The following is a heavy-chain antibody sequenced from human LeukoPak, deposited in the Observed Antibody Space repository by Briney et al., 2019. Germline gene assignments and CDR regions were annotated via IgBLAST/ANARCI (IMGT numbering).Heavy chain of an antibody. CDR3: ARAPVFGYSYGYTGRYYFDY. J-gene: IGHJ4*02. CDR1: GGSVSSGSYY. V-gene: IGHV4-31*03. Sequence: TLSLTCTVSGGSVSSGSYYWSWIRQHPGKGLEWIGYIYYSGSTYYNPSLKSRVTISVDTSKNQFSLKLSSVTAADTAVYYCARAPVFGYSYGYTGRYYFDYWGQGTLVTVSS. D-gene: IGHD5-18*01. CDR2: IYYSGST.